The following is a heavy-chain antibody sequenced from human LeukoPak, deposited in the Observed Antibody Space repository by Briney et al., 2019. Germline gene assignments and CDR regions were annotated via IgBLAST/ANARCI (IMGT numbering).Heavy chain of an antibody. Sequence: SETLSLTCAVYGGSFSGYYWSWIRQPPGKGLEWIGEINHSGSTNYNPSLKSRVTISVDTSKNQFSLKLSSATAADTAVYYCARGIVGSSYDFWSGYSYYFDYWGQGTLVTVSS. V-gene: IGHV4-34*01. CDR3: ARGIVGSSYDFWSGYSYYFDY. D-gene: IGHD3-3*01. CDR1: GGSFSGYY. CDR2: INHSGST. J-gene: IGHJ4*02.